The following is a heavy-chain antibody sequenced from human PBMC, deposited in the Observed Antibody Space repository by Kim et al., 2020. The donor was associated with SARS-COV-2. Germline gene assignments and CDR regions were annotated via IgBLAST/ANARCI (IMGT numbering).Heavy chain of an antibody. Sequence: SETLSLTCTVSGGSISSGGYYWSWIRQHPGKGLEWIGYIYYSGSTYYNPSLKSRVTISVDTSKNQFSLKLSSVTAADTAVYYCARDSQETANGWFDPWGQGTLVTVSS. CDR3: ARDSQETANGWFDP. D-gene: IGHD2-21*02. CDR1: GGSISSGGYY. V-gene: IGHV4-31*03. CDR2: IYYSGST. J-gene: IGHJ5*02.